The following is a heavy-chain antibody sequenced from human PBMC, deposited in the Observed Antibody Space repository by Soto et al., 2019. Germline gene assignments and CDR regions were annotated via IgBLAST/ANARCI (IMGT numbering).Heavy chain of an antibody. CDR3: ARDHKFGVIVYAMDV. Sequence: ASVKVACKAAEYTATSYSMPWVRQAPGQGLERMGIINPSSGRTSYGQNFQGRVTMTSDTSTSIVYMEMSSLKSEDTAVYYCARDHKFGVIVYAMDVWGQGTTVTVYS. CDR2: INPSSGRT. V-gene: IGHV1-46*01. D-gene: IGHD2-8*01. CDR1: EYTATSYS. J-gene: IGHJ6*02.